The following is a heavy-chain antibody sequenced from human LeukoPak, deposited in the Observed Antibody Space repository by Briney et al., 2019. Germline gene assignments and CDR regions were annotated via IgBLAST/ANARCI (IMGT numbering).Heavy chain of an antibody. Sequence: ASVKVSCKASGYTFTSYGITWVRQAPGQGLECMGWISTYNGNTDYAQKLQGRVTMTTDTSTSTAYMELRSLRSDDTAMYYCARTYGDYDGSYWYFDLWGRGTLVTVSS. V-gene: IGHV1-18*01. CDR3: ARTYGDYDGSYWYFDL. D-gene: IGHD4-17*01. CDR2: ISTYNGNT. CDR1: GYTFTSYG. J-gene: IGHJ2*01.